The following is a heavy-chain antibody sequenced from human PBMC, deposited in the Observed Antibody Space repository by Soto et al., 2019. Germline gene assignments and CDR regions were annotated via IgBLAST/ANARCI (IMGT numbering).Heavy chain of an antibody. V-gene: IGHV3-23*01. CDR2: ISGSGINT. D-gene: IGHD3-16*02. Sequence: PGWSLRLSCAASGFTFSNYAMRWVRQAPGKGLEWVSAISGSGINTYYADSVKGRFTISRDNSKNTLYLQMNSLRAEDTAVYYSAKHPPLIHDYGWGSYRSEYYFDYWCQRPLVTGSP. CDR1: GFTFSNYA. J-gene: IGHJ4*02. CDR3: AKHPPLIHDYGWGSYRSEYYFDY.